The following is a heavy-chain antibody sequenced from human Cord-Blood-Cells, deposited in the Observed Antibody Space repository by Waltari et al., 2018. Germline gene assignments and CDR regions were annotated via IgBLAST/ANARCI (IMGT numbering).Heavy chain of an antibody. Sequence: QVQLQQWGAGLLKPSETLSLTCAVYGGSFSGYYWSWIRQPPGKGLEWIGEINHSGSTNYTPSLKSRVTISVDTSKNQFALKLGSVTAADTAVYYCARGRLNSSGYYDAFDIWGQGTMVTVSS. D-gene: IGHD3-22*01. CDR1: GGSFSGYY. V-gene: IGHV4-34*01. J-gene: IGHJ3*02. CDR2: INHSGST. CDR3: ARGRLNSSGYYDAFDI.